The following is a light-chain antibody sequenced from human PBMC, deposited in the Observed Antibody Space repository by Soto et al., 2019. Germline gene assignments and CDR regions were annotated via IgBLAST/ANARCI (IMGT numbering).Light chain of an antibody. V-gene: IGLV2-14*01. Sequence: QSALTQPASVSGSPGQSITISCTGTSSDVVGYNYVSWYQQHPGKAPKLMIYDVSNRPSGVSNRFSGSKSGNTASLTVSGLQAEDEADYYCSSYTGSSTLTYVFGTGTKVTVL. CDR1: SSDVVGYNY. J-gene: IGLJ1*01. CDR3: SSYTGSSTLTYV. CDR2: DVS.